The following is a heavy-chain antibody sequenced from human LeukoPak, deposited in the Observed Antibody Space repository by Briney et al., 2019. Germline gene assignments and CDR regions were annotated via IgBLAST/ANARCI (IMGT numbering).Heavy chain of an antibody. V-gene: IGHV3-64D*06. CDR3: VKDYLYRTGWYYFDY. D-gene: IGHD6-19*01. CDR1: GFPFGSYA. Sequence: GGSVRLSCSSSGFPFGSYAMHWVPQAPAKGLEYVLAISGNGATTYYTDSVKDRFIISRDNSKNTLFLQMSSLRVEDTAVYYCVKDYLYRTGWYYFDYWGQGTLVTVSS. J-gene: IGHJ4*02. CDR2: ISGNGATT.